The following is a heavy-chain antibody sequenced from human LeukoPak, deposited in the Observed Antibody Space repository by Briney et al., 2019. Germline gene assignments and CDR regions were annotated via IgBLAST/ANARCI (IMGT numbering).Heavy chain of an antibody. CDR2: MYYSGST. J-gene: IGHJ4*02. CDR3: ARDTWTTVTHIFDY. Sequence: SETLSLTCAVSGGSISSSSYYWGWIRQPPGKGLEWIGSMYYSGSTYYNPSLKSRVTISGDTSKNQFSLKLSSVTAADTAVYYCARDTWTTVTHIFDYWGQGTLVTVSS. V-gene: IGHV4-39*02. D-gene: IGHD4-17*01. CDR1: GGSISSSSYY.